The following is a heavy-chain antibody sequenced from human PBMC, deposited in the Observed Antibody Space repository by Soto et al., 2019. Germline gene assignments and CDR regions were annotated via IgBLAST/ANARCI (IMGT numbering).Heavy chain of an antibody. CDR3: ARGHLGITTTGTWYDFDY. CDR2: IYYSGRT. Sequence: SETLSLTCTVSGDSISSYYWTWIRQPPGKGLEYIGYIYYSGRTYYNPSLKSRVTISVDTSKNQFSLKLGSVTAADTAVYYCARGHLGITTTGTWYDFDYWGQGTLVTVPS. V-gene: IGHV4-59*01. CDR1: GDSISSYY. D-gene: IGHD2-15*01. J-gene: IGHJ4*02.